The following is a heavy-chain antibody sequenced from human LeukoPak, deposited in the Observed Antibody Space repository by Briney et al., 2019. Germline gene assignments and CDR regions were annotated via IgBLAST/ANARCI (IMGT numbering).Heavy chain of an antibody. V-gene: IGHV3-7*03. CDR3: ASGSQMDV. Sequence: PGGSLRLSCAASGFTFRSYWMSWVRQAPGKGLEWVANIKQDGSEKYYVDSVKGRFTISRDNAKNSLYLQMNSLRAEDTAVYYCASGSQMDVWGQGTTVTVSS. J-gene: IGHJ6*02. CDR2: IKQDGSEK. D-gene: IGHD1-14*01. CDR1: GFTFRSYW.